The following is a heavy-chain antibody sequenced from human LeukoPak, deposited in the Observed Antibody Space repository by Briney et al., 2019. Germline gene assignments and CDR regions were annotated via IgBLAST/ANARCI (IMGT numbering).Heavy chain of an antibody. D-gene: IGHD4-17*01. CDR3: ARDPTQPKYGDYQYYSDY. V-gene: IGHV3-33*01. CDR2: IWYDGSNK. CDR1: GFTFSSYV. J-gene: IGHJ4*02. Sequence: PGGSLRLSCAASGFTFSSYVMHWVRQAPGKGLEWVAVIWYDGSNKYYADSVKGRFTVSRDNSKNTLYLQMNSLRAEDTAVYYCARDPTQPKYGDYQYYSDYWGQGTLVTVSS.